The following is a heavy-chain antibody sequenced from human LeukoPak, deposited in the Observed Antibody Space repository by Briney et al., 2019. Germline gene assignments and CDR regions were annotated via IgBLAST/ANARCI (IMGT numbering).Heavy chain of an antibody. J-gene: IGHJ4*02. CDR3: ARGTMAFDY. D-gene: IGHD4/OR15-4a*01. Sequence: GGSLRLSCAASGFTFSRHWMHWVRQAPGKGLECVSSISSSSSYIYYADSVKGRFTISRDNAKNSLYLQMNSLRAEDTAVYYCARGTMAFDYWGQGTLVTVSS. CDR1: GFTFSRHW. CDR2: ISSSSSYI. V-gene: IGHV3-21*01.